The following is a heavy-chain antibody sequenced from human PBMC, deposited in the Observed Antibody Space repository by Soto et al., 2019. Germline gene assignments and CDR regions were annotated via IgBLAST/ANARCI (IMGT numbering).Heavy chain of an antibody. CDR1: GFTFSSYA. Sequence: GGSLRLSCAASGFTFSSYAMHWVRQAPGKGLEWVAVISYDGSNKYYADSVKGRFTISRDNSKNTLYLQMNSLRAEDTAVYYCARDVLLWFGNPNQAYWGQGTLVTVSS. D-gene: IGHD3-10*01. CDR3: ARDVLLWFGNPNQAY. V-gene: IGHV3-30-3*01. CDR2: ISYDGSNK. J-gene: IGHJ4*02.